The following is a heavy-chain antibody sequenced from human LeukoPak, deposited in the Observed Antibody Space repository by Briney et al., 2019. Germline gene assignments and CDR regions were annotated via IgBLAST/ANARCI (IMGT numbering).Heavy chain of an antibody. CDR3: ARRRGGYYDSSGSFDY. D-gene: IGHD3-22*01. V-gene: IGHV4-34*01. CDR2: INHSGST. Sequence: SETLSLTCAVYGGSFSGYYWSWIRQPPGKGLEWIGEINHSGSTNYNPSLKSRVTISVDTSKNQFSLKLSSVTAADTAVYYCARRRGGYYDSSGSFDYWGQGTLVTVSS. CDR1: GGSFSGYY. J-gene: IGHJ4*02.